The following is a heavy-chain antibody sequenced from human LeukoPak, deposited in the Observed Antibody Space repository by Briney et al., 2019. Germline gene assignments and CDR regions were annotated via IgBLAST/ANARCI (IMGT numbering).Heavy chain of an antibody. Sequence: GGSLRLSCAASGFTFSSAWMSWVRQAPGKGLEWVARISTKTDGGTTDYAAPVKGRFTISRDDSKNTVYLQMNSLKTEDTALYYCSTEGYCSGGSCAGFDHWGQGTLVTVSS. CDR2: ISTKTDGGTT. J-gene: IGHJ4*02. CDR3: STEGYCSGGSCAGFDH. V-gene: IGHV3-15*01. CDR1: GFTFSSAW. D-gene: IGHD2-15*01.